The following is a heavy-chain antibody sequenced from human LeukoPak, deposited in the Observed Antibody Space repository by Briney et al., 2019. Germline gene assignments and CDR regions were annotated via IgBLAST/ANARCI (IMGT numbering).Heavy chain of an antibody. V-gene: IGHV3-30*02. CDR2: IRYDGSHK. J-gene: IGHJ6*03. D-gene: IGHD5-12*01. Sequence: GGSLRLSCAASGFSFSSYGMHWVRQAPGKGLEWVAFIRYDGSHKYYAGSVKGRFTISRDNSKNTLYLQMNSLRAEDTAVYYCAKGSGYEHNYYYYYMDVWGKGTTVTISS. CDR3: AKGSGYEHNYYYYYMDV. CDR1: GFSFSSYG.